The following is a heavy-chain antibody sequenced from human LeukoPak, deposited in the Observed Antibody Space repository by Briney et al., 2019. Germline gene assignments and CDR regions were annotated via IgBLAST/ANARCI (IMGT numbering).Heavy chain of an antibody. CDR1: GGSISSYY. Sequence: PSETLSLTCTVSGGSISSYYWTWIRQPPGKGLEWIGYIYYSGSTNYNPSLKSRVTISIDTSKKQFSLKLSSVTAADTAVYYCAREVAYYYGMDVWGQGVTVTVSS. CDR3: AREVAYYYGMDV. D-gene: IGHD5-12*01. V-gene: IGHV4-59*01. J-gene: IGHJ6*02. CDR2: IYYSGST.